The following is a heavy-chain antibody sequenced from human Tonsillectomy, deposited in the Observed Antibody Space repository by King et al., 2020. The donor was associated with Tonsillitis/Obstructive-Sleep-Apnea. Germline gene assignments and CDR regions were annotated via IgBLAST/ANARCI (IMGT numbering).Heavy chain of an antibody. CDR1: GGSISSGCYS. CDR2: IYHSGST. V-gene: IGHV4-30-2*01. CDR3: ARGYDSSGYYYEGPGYYFYS. D-gene: IGHD3-22*01. Sequence: QLQESGSGLVKPSQTLSLTCAVSGGSISSGCYSWSWIRQPPGKGLEWIGYIYHSGSTYYNPSLKSRVTISVDRSKNQFSLKLSSVTAADTAVYYCARGYDSSGYYYEGPGYYFYSWGQGPLFTVSS. J-gene: IGHJ4*02.